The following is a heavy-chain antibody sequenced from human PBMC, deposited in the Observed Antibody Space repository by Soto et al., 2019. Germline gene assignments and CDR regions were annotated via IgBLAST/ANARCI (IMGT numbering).Heavy chain of an antibody. V-gene: IGHV3-23*01. CDR3: AKDYYDSSGYSYFDY. CDR1: GLTFSNYA. D-gene: IGHD3-22*01. CDR2: ISGSGGST. Sequence: GGSLRLSCAASGLTFSNYAMSWVRQPPGKGLEWVSAISGSGGSTYYADSVKGRFTISRDNSKNMLYLQMNSVRAEDTAVYYCAKDYYDSSGYSYFDYWGQGTQVTVSS. J-gene: IGHJ4*02.